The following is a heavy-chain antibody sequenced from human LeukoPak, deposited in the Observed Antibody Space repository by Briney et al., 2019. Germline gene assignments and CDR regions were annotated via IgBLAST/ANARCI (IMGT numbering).Heavy chain of an antibody. V-gene: IGHV3-7*01. CDR1: GITFSNYL. J-gene: IGHJ5*02. CDR2: IKQDGSEK. D-gene: IGHD6-19*01. CDR3: ARDQGYSSGWPFNWFDP. Sequence: PGGSLRLSCSASGITFSNYLMSWVRQAPGKGLEWVANIKQDGSEKYYVDSVKGRFTISRDKAKNSLYLQMNSLRAEDTAVYYCARDQGYSSGWPFNWFDPWGQGTLVTVSS.